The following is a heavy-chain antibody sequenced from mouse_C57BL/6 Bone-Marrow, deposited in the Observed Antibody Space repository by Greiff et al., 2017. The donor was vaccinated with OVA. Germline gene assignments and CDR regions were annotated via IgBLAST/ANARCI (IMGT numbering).Heavy chain of an antibody. D-gene: IGHD2-3*01. V-gene: IGHV1-62-2*01. CDR2: FYPGSGSI. CDR1: GYTFTEYT. Sequence: VKLMESGAELVKPGASVKLSCKASGYTFTEYTIHWVKQRSGQGLEWIGWFYPGSGSIKYNEKFKDKATLTADKSSSTVYMELSRLTSEDSAVYFCARHERSLYGGYYAWFAYWGQGTLVTVSA. CDR3: ARHERSLYGGYYAWFAY. J-gene: IGHJ3*01.